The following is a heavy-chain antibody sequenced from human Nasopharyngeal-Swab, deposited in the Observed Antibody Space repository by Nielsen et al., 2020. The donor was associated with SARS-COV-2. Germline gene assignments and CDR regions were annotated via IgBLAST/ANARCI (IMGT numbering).Heavy chain of an antibody. V-gene: IGHV1-18*01. CDR3: ARDLRVIVGANDAFDI. D-gene: IGHD1-26*01. CDR2: ISAYNGNT. J-gene: IGHJ3*02. CDR1: GYTFTGYG. Sequence: ASVKVSCKASGYTFTGYGISWVRQAPGQGLEWMGWISAYNGNTNYAQKLQGRVTMTTDTSTSTAYMELRSLRSDDTAVYYCARDLRVIVGANDAFDIWGQGTMVTVSS.